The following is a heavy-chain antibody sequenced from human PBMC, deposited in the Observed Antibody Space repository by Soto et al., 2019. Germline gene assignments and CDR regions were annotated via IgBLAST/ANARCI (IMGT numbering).Heavy chain of an antibody. V-gene: IGHV4-59*01. CDR2: IYYSGST. CDR1: GGAISRYY. CDR3: ARATYYYDSSGYYSAFDI. J-gene: IGHJ3*02. D-gene: IGHD3-22*01. Sequence: PSETLSLTSTVSGGAISRYYWSWIRQPPGKGLEWIGYIYYSGSTNYNPSLKRRVTISVDTSKNQFSLKLSSVTAADTAVYYCARATYYYDSSGYYSAFDIWGQGTMVTVSS.